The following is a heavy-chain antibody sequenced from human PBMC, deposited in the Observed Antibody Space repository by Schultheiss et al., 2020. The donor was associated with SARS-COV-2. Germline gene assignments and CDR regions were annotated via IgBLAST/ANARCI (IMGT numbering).Heavy chain of an antibody. CDR2: LSGDGSTA. CDR1: GFTFSDYW. J-gene: IGHJ6*02. D-gene: IGHD6-13*01. CDR3: ARANSSLRSAMDV. V-gene: IGHV3-74*01. Sequence: GGSLRLSCTASGFTFSDYWMHWVRQVPGKGLVWVSRLSGDGSTAAYADPVKGRFAISRDNAKNTLYLQMNSLRDEDTALYYCARANSSLRSAMDVWGQGTTVTVSS.